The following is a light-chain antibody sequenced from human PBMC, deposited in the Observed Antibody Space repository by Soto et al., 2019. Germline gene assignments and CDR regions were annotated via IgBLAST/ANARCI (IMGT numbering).Light chain of an antibody. CDR2: EGT. CDR3: CSYAGSSTFVV. Sequence: QSALTQPASVSGSPGQSITISCTGTSSDVGSYNLVSWYQQHPGKAPKLLIFEGTKRPSGVSNRVSGSKSGNTASLTISGLQADDEADYYCCSYAGSSTFVVFCGGTKLTVL. CDR1: SSDVGSYNL. V-gene: IGLV2-23*03. J-gene: IGLJ2*01.